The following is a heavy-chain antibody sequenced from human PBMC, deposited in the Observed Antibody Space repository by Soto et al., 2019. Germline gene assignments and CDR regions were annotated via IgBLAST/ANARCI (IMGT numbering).Heavy chain of an antibody. D-gene: IGHD2-15*01. V-gene: IGHV3-15*07. CDR3: HVVVVAAIYYYGMDV. Sequence: EVQLVESGGGLVKPGGSLRLSCAASGFTFSNAWMNWVRQAPGKGLEWVGRIKSKTDGGTTDYAAPVKGRFTISRDDSKNTLYLQMNSLKTEDTAVYYCHVVVVAAIYYYGMDVWGQGTTVTVSS. CDR1: GFTFSNAW. CDR2: IKSKTDGGTT. J-gene: IGHJ6*02.